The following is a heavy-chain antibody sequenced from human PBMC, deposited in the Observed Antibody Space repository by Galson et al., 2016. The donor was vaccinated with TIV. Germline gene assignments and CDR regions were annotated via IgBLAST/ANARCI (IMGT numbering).Heavy chain of an antibody. V-gene: IGHV1-3*01. CDR1: GYTFTIYA. J-gene: IGHJ4*02. Sequence: SVKVSCKASGYTFTIYAMHWVRQAPGQRLEWMGWINAGNGNTKYSQKFQGRVTMTRDTSTSTVYMELTSLKSDDTAVLYCATFSGARGPFDYWGQGTLVAVSS. CDR3: ATFSGARGPFDY. CDR2: INAGNGNT. D-gene: IGHD2-15*01.